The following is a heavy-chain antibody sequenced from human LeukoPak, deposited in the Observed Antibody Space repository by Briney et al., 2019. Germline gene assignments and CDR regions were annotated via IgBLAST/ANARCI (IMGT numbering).Heavy chain of an antibody. Sequence: GASVKVSCKASGYTFTSYAMNWVRQAPGQGLEWMGWISAYNGNTNYAQKLQGRVTMTTDTSTSTAYMELRSLRSDDTAVYYCASLEIDGSGSYLDYWGQGTLVTVSS. CDR3: ASLEIDGSGSYLDY. CDR2: ISAYNGNT. J-gene: IGHJ4*02. CDR1: GYTFTSYA. D-gene: IGHD3-10*01. V-gene: IGHV1-18*01.